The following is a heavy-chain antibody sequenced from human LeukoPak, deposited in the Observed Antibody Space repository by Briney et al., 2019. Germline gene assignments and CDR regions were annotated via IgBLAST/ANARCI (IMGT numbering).Heavy chain of an antibody. Sequence: SETLSLTCTVSGGSMSDSITWGWVRQPPGKGLEWLANIHDDGRTAPNPSLRSRLTISQDRSKNQFSLKVSSVTAADTAFYYCAKVLTAAGLDLWGQGILVTVSS. CDR2: IHDDGRT. CDR3: AKVLTAAGLDL. J-gene: IGHJ5*02. CDR1: GGSMSDSIT. V-gene: IGHV4-39*07. D-gene: IGHD6-25*01.